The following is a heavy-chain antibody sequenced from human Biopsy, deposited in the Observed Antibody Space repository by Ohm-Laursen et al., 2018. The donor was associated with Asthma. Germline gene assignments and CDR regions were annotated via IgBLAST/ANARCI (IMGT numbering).Heavy chain of an antibody. V-gene: IGHV3-7*01. CDR1: GFTFGDYW. J-gene: IGHJ5*02. Sequence: SLRLSCAASGFTFGDYWMSWVRQAPGKGLEWVANIKKDGSEKYYVDSVKGRFSTSRDNAKNSLYLQMNSLRVEDTAVYYCARDGRWFDPWGQGTLVTVSS. CDR3: ARDGRWFDP. CDR2: IKKDGSEK.